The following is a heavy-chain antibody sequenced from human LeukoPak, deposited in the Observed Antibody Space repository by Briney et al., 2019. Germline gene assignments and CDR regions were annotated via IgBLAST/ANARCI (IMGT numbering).Heavy chain of an antibody. CDR1: GFTSSSYA. CDR3: ARDGRRYCSSTSCYMGVDY. J-gene: IGHJ4*02. V-gene: IGHV3-30*01. Sequence: GRSLRLSCAASGFTSSSYAMHWVRQAPGKGLEWVAVISYDGSNKYYADSVKGRFTISRDNSKNTLYLQMNSLRAEDTAVYYCARDGRRYCSSTSCYMGVDYWGQGTLVTVSS. CDR2: ISYDGSNK. D-gene: IGHD2-2*02.